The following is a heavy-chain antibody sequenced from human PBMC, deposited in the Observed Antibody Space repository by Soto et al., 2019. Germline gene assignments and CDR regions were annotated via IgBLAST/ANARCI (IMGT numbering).Heavy chain of an antibody. CDR1: GYTFIGYY. D-gene: IGHD3-9*01. Sequence: GASVKVSCKASGYTFIGYYMHWVRQAPGQGLEWMGWINPKSGGTIYAQRFQGRVTMTRDTSINTAYMELSRLRPGDTAVYYCARDSYYDVLTGYSRNAFDIWGQGTVLTVSS. CDR3: ARDSYYDVLTGYSRNAFDI. J-gene: IGHJ3*02. CDR2: INPKSGGT. V-gene: IGHV1-2*02.